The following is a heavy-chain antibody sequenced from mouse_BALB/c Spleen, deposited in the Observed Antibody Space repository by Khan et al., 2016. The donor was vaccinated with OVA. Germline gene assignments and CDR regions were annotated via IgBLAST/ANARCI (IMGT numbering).Heavy chain of an antibody. CDR3: ARLAYHYGSKGFAY. CDR2: ISSGGSYT. D-gene: IGHD1-1*01. J-gene: IGHJ3*01. CDR1: GFTFSTYG. V-gene: IGHV5-6*01. Sequence: EVELVESGGDLVKPEGSLKLSCAASGFTFSTYGLSWVRQTPDKRLEWVATISSGGSYTYYPDREPGRFTLFRDNAKNTLYLQMSSVKYEETAMFHCARLAYHYGSKGFAYWGQGTMFTVYA.